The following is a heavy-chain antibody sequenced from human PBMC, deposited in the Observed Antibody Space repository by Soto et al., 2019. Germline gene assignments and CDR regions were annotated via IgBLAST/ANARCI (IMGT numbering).Heavy chain of an antibody. CDR2: IYWDDDK. CDR1: GFSLSTSGVG. J-gene: IGHJ4*02. D-gene: IGHD3-10*01. CDR3: AHTNITLARGVTNYFDY. Sequence: SGPTLVNPTQTLTLTCTFSGFSLSTSGVGVGWIRQPPGKALEWLALIYWDDDKRYSPSLKSRLTITKDTANNQVVVTMTNMDPVDTATYYCAHTNITLARGVTNYFDYWGQGTLVTVSS. V-gene: IGHV2-5*02.